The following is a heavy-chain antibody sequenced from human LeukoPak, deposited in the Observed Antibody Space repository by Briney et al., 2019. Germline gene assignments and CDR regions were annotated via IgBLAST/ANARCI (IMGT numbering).Heavy chain of an antibody. CDR2: ISSSGSTI. Sequence: GGSLRLSCAASGFTFSSYEMNWVRQAPGKGLEWVSYISSSGSTIYYADSVKGRFTISRDNAKNSLYLQMNSLRAEDTAVYHCASSAKWYYYDSSGHDAFDIWGQGTMVTVSS. J-gene: IGHJ3*02. D-gene: IGHD3-22*01. V-gene: IGHV3-48*03. CDR3: ASSAKWYYYDSSGHDAFDI. CDR1: GFTFSSYE.